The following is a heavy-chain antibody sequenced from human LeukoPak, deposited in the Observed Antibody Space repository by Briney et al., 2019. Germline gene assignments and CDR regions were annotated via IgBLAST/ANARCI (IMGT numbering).Heavy chain of an antibody. CDR1: GGTFSSYA. V-gene: IGHV1-69*01. J-gene: IGHJ6*02. CDR3: AREGDSSGYHSLGMDV. Sequence: GSSVKVSCTASGGTFSSYAISWVRQAPGQGLEWMGGIIPIFGTANYAQKFQGRVTITADESTSTAYMELSSLRSEDTAVYYCAREGDSSGYHSLGMDVWGQGTTVTVSS. D-gene: IGHD3-22*01. CDR2: IIPIFGTA.